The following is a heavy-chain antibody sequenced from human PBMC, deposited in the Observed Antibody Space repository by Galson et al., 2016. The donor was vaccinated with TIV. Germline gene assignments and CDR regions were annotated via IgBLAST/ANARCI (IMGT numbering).Heavy chain of an antibody. V-gene: IGHV1-46*01. D-gene: IGHD6-19*01. Sequence: SVKVSCKASGYTFTSSFMHWVRQAPGQGLEWMGVIYPSGGSTSYAQQFQGRVTMTRDTSTSTVYMELRSLTSEDTAVYYCAGGRIAVADESFDIWGQGTLVTVSS. CDR3: AGGRIAVADESFDI. CDR2: IYPSGGST. CDR1: GYTFTSSF. J-gene: IGHJ3*02.